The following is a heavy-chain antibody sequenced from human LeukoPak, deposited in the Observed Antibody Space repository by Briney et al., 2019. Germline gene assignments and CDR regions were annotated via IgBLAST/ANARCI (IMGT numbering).Heavy chain of an antibody. D-gene: IGHD1-20*01. CDR2: INNSGST. CDR3: ARHISGATKELSAFDI. J-gene: IGHJ3*02. V-gene: IGHV4-39*01. CDR1: GGSISSSTYY. Sequence: PSETLSLTCTVSGGSISSSTYYWGWIRQPPGKGLEWIGSINNSGSTYYNPSLKSRVTISVDTSKNQFSLRLTSVTAADTAVYYCARHISGATKELSAFDIWGQGTMVNVSS.